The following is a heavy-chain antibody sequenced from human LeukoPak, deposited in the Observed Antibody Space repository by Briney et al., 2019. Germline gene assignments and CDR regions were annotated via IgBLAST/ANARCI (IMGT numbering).Heavy chain of an antibody. CDR1: GFTFSSYG. J-gene: IGHJ6*04. D-gene: IGHD2-2*01. V-gene: IGHV3-33*01. CDR3: ASGCSSTSCTPGDYYYYGMDV. CDR2: IWYDGSNK. Sequence: GGSLRLSCAASGFTFSSYGMHWVRQAPGKGLEWVAVIWYDGSNKYYADSVKGRFTISRDNSKNTLYLQMNSLRAEDTAVYYCASGCSSTSCTPGDYYYYGMDVWGKGTTVTVSS.